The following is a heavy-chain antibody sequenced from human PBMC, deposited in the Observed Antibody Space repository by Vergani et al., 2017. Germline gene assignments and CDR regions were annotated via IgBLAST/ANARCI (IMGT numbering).Heavy chain of an antibody. CDR3: ARDLRVYYGSGSYGWFDP. CDR1: GGSISSGGYY. CDR2: IYYRGST. J-gene: IGHJ5*02. Sequence: QVQLQESGPGLVTPSQTLSLTCTVSGGSISSGGYYWTWIRQHPGKGLEWIGYIYYRGSTYYNPSLKSRVTISVDTSKNQFSLKLSSVTAADTAVYYCARDLRVYYGSGSYGWFDPWGQGTLVTVSS. V-gene: IGHV4-31*03. D-gene: IGHD3-10*01.